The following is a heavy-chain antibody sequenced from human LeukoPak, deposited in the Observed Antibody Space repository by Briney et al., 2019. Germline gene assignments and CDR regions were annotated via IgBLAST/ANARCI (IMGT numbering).Heavy chain of an antibody. CDR2: IHYSGST. CDR1: GGSISSGSYF. Sequence: SETLSLTCTVSGGSISSGSYFWSWIRQPPGKGLEWVGYIHYSGSTNYNPSLKSRVTMSVDTSKNQFSLKLSSVTAADTAVYYCARCRAAAGTPDNWFDPWGQGTLVTVSS. D-gene: IGHD6-13*01. V-gene: IGHV4-61*01. CDR3: ARCRAAAGTPDNWFDP. J-gene: IGHJ5*02.